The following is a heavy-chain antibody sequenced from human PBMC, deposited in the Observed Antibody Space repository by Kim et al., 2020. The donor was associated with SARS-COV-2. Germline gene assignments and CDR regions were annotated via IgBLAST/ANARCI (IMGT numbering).Heavy chain of an antibody. Sequence: SETLSLTCTVSGGSISSSSYYWGWIRQPPGKGLEWIGSIYYSGSTYYNPSLKSRVTISVDTSKNQFSLKLSSVTAADTAVYYCARTEARGITIFRPGPEFDYWGQGTLVTVSS. D-gene: IGHD3-9*01. J-gene: IGHJ4*02. CDR3: ARTEARGITIFRPGPEFDY. V-gene: IGHV4-39*01. CDR2: IYYSGST. CDR1: GGSISSSSYY.